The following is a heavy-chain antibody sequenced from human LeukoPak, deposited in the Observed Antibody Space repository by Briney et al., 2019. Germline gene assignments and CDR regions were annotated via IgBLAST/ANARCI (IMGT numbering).Heavy chain of an antibody. D-gene: IGHD6-13*01. CDR2: IYPGDSDT. CDR1: GYSFSSYW. Sequence: GESLKISCKGSGYSFSSYWIVWVRQMPGKGLEWMGIIYPGDSDTTYSPSFQGQVTISADKSISTAYLQWSSLKASDTAIYYCARRDIAAAPEPDAFDIWGQGTMVTVSS. CDR3: ARRDIAAAPEPDAFDI. V-gene: IGHV5-51*01. J-gene: IGHJ3*02.